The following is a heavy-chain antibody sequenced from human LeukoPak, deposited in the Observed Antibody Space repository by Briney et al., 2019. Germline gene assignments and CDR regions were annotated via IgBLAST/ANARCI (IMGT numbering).Heavy chain of an antibody. CDR3: STEDKYFAGPSCGVF. J-gene: IGHJ4*02. Sequence: ASVKVSCKASGYTLTEYYIHWVRQAPGQGLEWMGFIIPDSGGTTYQQNFQGRVTMTRDTSISTFYMELSSLRPDDTAVYYCSTEDKYFAGPSCGVFWGQGTLVTVSS. CDR1: GYTLTEYY. V-gene: IGHV1-2*02. CDR2: IIPDSGGT. D-gene: IGHD3-9*01.